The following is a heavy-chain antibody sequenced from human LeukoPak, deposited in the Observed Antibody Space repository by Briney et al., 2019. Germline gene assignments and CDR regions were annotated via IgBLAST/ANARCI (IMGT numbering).Heavy chain of an antibody. D-gene: IGHD3-22*01. V-gene: IGHV4-59*08. CDR1: GASITGHY. Sequence: SETLSLTCSVSGASITGHYWSWIRQSPRKGLEWIGYIYYNVNTNYNPSLKSRVIILLDMSKNQFSLKLTSVTAADTAIYYCARYDPSDYATSGLYYGVYFDSWGQGTLVSVSS. CDR3: ARYDPSDYATSGLYYGVYFDS. J-gene: IGHJ4*02. CDR2: IYYNVNT.